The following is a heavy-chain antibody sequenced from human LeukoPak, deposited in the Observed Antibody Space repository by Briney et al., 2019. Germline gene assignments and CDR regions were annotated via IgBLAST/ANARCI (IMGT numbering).Heavy chain of an antibody. J-gene: IGHJ6*03. CDR2: MNPNSGNT. CDR1: GYTFTSYD. V-gene: IGHV1-8*01. CDR3: ARRLYDFWSGYYGETRYYYMDV. Sequence: GASVKVSCKASGYTFTSYDIHWVRQATGQGLEWMGWMNPNSGNTGYVQKFQGRVTMTRNTSISTAYMELSSLRSEDTAVYYCARRLYDFWSGYYGETRYYYMDVWGKGTTVTVSS. D-gene: IGHD3-3*01.